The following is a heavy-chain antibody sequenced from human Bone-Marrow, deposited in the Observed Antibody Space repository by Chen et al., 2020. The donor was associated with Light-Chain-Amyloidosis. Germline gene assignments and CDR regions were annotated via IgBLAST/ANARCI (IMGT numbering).Heavy chain of an antibody. D-gene: IGHD2-21*01. CDR3: VASHVIVGALES. CDR2: IRTKNSGYTT. Sequence: EGQLVQSGGGLVQPGGSLRLSCEASGFTFSGYWMSWVRQASGKGLEWLGRIRTKNSGYTTSYAAPVEGRFTVSRDDSKTTAYLQMDSLKIEDTALYYCVASHVIVGALESWGQGTLVIVSS. V-gene: IGHV3-73*01. CDR1: GFTFSGYW. J-gene: IGHJ4*02.